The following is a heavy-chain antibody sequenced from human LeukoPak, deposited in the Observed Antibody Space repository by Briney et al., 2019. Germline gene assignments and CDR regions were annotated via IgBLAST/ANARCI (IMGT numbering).Heavy chain of an antibody. D-gene: IGHD2-21*02. Sequence: SETLSLTCTVSGGSISSSSYYWGWIRQPPGKGLEWIGSIYYSGSTYYNPSLKSRVTISVDTSKNQFSLKLSSVTAADTAVYYCARDNAGVTEEDAFDIWGQGTMVTVSS. CDR2: IYYSGST. CDR1: GGSISSSSYY. CDR3: ARDNAGVTEEDAFDI. J-gene: IGHJ3*02. V-gene: IGHV4-39*07.